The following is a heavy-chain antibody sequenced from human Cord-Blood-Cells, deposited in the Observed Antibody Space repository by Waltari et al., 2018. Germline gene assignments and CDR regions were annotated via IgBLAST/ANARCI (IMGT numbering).Heavy chain of an antibody. V-gene: IGHV3-15*01. D-gene: IGHD4-17*01. CDR3: TTGRDYEGFDY. Sequence: EVQLVESGGGLVKPGGSLRLSCAAAGFTFSNAWMSWVRQAPGKGLEWVGRIKSKTDGGTTDYAAPVKGRFTISRDDSKNTLYLQMNSLKTEDTAVYYCTTGRDYEGFDYWGQGTLVTVSS. CDR1: GFTFSNAW. J-gene: IGHJ4*02. CDR2: IKSKTDGGTT.